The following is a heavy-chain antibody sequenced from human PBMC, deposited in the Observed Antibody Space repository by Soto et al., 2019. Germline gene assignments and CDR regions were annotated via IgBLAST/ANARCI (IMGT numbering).Heavy chain of an antibody. V-gene: IGHV1-2*02. Sequence: QVQLVQSGAEVKKPGASVKVSCKASGYTFTGYYMHWVRQAPGQGLAWMGWINPNSGGTNYAQKLQVRVTMTRDTSISPAYMELSRLISDDTAVYYCARVYGSGSSRPNLRYWGQGTLVTVSS. CDR2: INPNSGGT. CDR1: GYTFTGYY. D-gene: IGHD3-10*01. CDR3: ARVYGSGSSRPNLRY. J-gene: IGHJ4*02.